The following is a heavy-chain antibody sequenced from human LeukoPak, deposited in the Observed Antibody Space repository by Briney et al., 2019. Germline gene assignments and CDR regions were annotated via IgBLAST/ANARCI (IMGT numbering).Heavy chain of an antibody. J-gene: IGHJ4*02. V-gene: IGHV3-20*04. CDR2: VNWNGGTT. D-gene: IGHD7-27*01. CDR1: GFTFDDYG. CDR3: ARGPLGKDYFDY. Sequence: PGGSLRLSCAASGFTFDDYGMSWVRQAPGKGLEWVSGVNWNGGTTGYADSVKGRFTISRDNAKNSLYLQMNSLRAEDTALYYCARGPLGKDYFDYWGQGTLVPVSS.